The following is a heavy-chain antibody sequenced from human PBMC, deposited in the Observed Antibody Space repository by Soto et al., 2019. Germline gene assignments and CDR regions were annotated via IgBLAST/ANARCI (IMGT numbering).Heavy chain of an antibody. CDR3: ARHQTEYYDFWSGYLDAFDI. CDR2: IYPGDSDT. CDR1: GYSFTIYC. D-gene: IGHD3-3*01. Sequence: GESLKISCNGSGYSFTIYCIGLVLQMPGKGLDWMGIIYPGDSDTRYSPSFQGQVTISADKSISTAYLQWSSLKASDTAMYYCARHQTEYYDFWSGYLDAFDIWGQGTMVTVSS. J-gene: IGHJ3*02. V-gene: IGHV5-51*01.